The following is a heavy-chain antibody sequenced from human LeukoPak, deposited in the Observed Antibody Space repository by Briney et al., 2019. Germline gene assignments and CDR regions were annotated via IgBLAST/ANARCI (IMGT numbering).Heavy chain of an antibody. CDR1: GFTFSSYG. D-gene: IGHD6-19*01. CDR3: AKDQSIAVAGTEALDY. J-gene: IGHJ4*02. Sequence: AVTLRLSCAASGFTFSSYGRHWLRQAPGKELEGVAVIAYDGSNKYYADSVKGRFTISRDNSKNTLYLQMNSLRADDTAVYYCAKDQSIAVAGTEALDYWGQGTLVTVSS. V-gene: IGHV3-30*18. CDR2: IAYDGSNK.